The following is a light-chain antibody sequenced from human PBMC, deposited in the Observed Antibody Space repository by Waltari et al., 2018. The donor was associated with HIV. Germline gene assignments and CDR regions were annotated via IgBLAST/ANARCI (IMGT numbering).Light chain of an antibody. CDR3: QVWESSNESWV. J-gene: IGLJ3*02. Sequence: SYVVTQPPSVSVAPGQTARITCGGNNIGSKSVQWYQQKAGQAPGVVVYDDTDRPSGIPERFSGSNSGNTATLTISRVEAGDEADYYCQVWESSNESWVFGGGTKLTVL. CDR2: DDT. V-gene: IGLV3-21*02. CDR1: NIGSKS.